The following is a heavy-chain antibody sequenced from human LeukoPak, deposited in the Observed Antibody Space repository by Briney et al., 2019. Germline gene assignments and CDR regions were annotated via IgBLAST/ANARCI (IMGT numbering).Heavy chain of an antibody. V-gene: IGHV3-23*01. J-gene: IGHJ6*02. CDR1: GFTFSSYA. CDR2: ISGSGGST. D-gene: IGHD6-6*01. CDR3: AKGSSSFYYYYGMDV. Sequence: PGGSLRLSCAASGFTFSSYAMSWVRQAPGKGLEWVSAISGSGGSTYYADSVKGRFTISRDNSKNTLYLQMNSLRAEDTAVYYCAKGSSSFYYYYGMDVWGQGTTVTVSS.